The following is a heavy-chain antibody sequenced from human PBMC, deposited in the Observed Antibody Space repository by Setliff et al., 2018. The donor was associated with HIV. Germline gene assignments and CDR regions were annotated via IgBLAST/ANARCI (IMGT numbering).Heavy chain of an antibody. D-gene: IGHD2-15*01. Sequence: VKVSCKVSGFTLTELSMHWVRQAPGKGLEWMGSFNPEDGKTIYAQKFQGRVTMIEDTSTDTAYMELSSLRSEDTAVYYCTTGLPLFCSGGSCLFDFWGQGTLVTVSS. CDR2: FNPEDGKT. CDR1: GFTLTELS. V-gene: IGHV1-24*01. CDR3: TTGLPLFCSGGSCLFDF. J-gene: IGHJ4*02.